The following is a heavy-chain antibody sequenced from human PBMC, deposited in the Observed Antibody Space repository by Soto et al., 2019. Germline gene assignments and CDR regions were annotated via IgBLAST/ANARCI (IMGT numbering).Heavy chain of an antibody. CDR2: IYYSGST. V-gene: IGHV4-39*01. CDR1: GGSISSSSYY. J-gene: IGHJ6*03. Sequence: SETLSLTCTVSGGSISSSSYYWGWIRQPPGKGLEWIGSIYYSGSTYYNPSLKSRVTISVDTSKNQFSLKLSSVTAADTAVYYCATVTRIAVAGKGIYYYMDVWGKGTTVTVSS. CDR3: ATVTRIAVAGKGIYYYMDV. D-gene: IGHD6-19*01.